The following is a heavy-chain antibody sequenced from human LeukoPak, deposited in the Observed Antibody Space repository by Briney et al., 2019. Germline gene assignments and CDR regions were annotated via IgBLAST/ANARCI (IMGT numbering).Heavy chain of an antibody. CDR1: GFTFSSYA. D-gene: IGHD6-13*01. CDR3: ARGYSSSWYFDY. Sequence: GGSLRLSCAASGFTFSSYAMHWVRQAPGKGLEWVAVISYDGSNKYYADSVKGRFTISRDNSKNTLYLQLNSLRAEDTAVYYCARGYSSSWYFDYWGQGTLVTVSS. J-gene: IGHJ4*02. CDR2: ISYDGSNK. V-gene: IGHV3-30-3*01.